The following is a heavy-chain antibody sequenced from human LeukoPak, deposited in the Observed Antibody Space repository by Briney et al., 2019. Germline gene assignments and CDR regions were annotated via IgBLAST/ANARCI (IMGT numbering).Heavy chain of an antibody. CDR2: IYYSGST. D-gene: IGHD1-26*01. V-gene: IGHV4-39*07. J-gene: IGHJ4*02. Sequence: SETLSLTCTVSGGSISSSSYYWGWIRQPPGKGLEWIGSIYYSGSTNYNPSLKSRVTISVDTSKNQFSLKLSSVTAADTAVYYCARGGPGPDTSWGQGTLVTVSS. CDR1: GGSISSSSYY. CDR3: ARGGPGPDTS.